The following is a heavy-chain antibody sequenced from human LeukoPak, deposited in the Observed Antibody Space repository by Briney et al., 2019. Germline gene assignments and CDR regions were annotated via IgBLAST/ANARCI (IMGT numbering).Heavy chain of an antibody. CDR3: AKGGNYYYYYGMDV. V-gene: IGHV3-11*01. Sequence: GGSLRLSCAASGFTFSDYYMSWIRQAPGKGLEWVSYISSSGSTIYYADSVKGRFTISRDNSKNSLYLQMNSLRAEDTALYYCAKGGNYYYYYGMDVWGQGTTVTVSS. CDR2: ISSSGSTI. J-gene: IGHJ6*02. CDR1: GFTFSDYY. D-gene: IGHD1-14*01.